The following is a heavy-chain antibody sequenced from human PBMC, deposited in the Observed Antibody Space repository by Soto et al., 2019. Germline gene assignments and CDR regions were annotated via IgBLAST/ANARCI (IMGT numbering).Heavy chain of an antibody. CDR3: ARAPGYSYGYYYYYGMDV. Sequence: GGSLRLSCVASGVTFGSRAMSWVRQAPGEGLEWVSTITDTGGDAKYADSVKGRFTISRDNSKNTLYLQMNSLRAEDTAVYYCARAPGYSYGYYYYYGMDVWGQGATVTVSS. CDR2: ITDTGGDA. D-gene: IGHD5-18*01. J-gene: IGHJ6*02. V-gene: IGHV3-23*01. CDR1: GVTFGSRA.